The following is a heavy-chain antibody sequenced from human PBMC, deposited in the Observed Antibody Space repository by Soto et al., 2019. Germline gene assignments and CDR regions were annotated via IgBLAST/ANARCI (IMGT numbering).Heavy chain of an antibody. J-gene: IGHJ3*02. Sequence: PGESLKISCKGSGYSFTSYCIGWVRQMPGKGLEWMGIIYPGDSDTRYSPSFQGQVTISADKSISTAYLQWSSLKASDTAMYYCARRGYSGYDSVGAVGTHDAFDIWGQGTMVTVSS. CDR1: GYSFTSYC. D-gene: IGHD5-12*01. V-gene: IGHV5-51*01. CDR2: IYPGDSDT. CDR3: ARRGYSGYDSVGAVGTHDAFDI.